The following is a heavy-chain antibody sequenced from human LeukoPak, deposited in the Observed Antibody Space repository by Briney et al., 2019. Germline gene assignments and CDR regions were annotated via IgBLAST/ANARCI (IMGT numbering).Heavy chain of an antibody. CDR3: ARRAPGDYVWGSYRPYLDY. J-gene: IGHJ4*02. CDR2: SYPGDSDT. V-gene: IGHV5-51*01. D-gene: IGHD3-16*02. CDR1: GYSFTSYW. Sequence: GESLKISCKGSGYSFTSYWIGWVRQMPGKGLEGMGISYPGDSDTRYSPSFQGQVTISADKSISTAYLQWSSLKASDTAMYYCARRAPGDYVWGSYRPYLDYWGQGTLVTVSS.